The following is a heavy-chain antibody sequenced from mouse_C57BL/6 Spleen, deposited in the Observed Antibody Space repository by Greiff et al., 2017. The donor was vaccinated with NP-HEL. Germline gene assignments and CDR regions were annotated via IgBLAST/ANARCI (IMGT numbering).Heavy chain of an antibody. Sequence: VQLQQPGAELVKPGASVKLSCKASGYTFTSYWMHWVKQRPGQGLEWIGMIHPNSGSTNYNEKFKSKATLTVDKSSSTAYMQLSSLTSEDSAVYYCARVYYGNPAWFAYWGQGTLVTVSA. D-gene: IGHD2-1*01. CDR2: IHPNSGST. V-gene: IGHV1-64*01. CDR1: GYTFTSYW. CDR3: ARVYYGNPAWFAY. J-gene: IGHJ3*01.